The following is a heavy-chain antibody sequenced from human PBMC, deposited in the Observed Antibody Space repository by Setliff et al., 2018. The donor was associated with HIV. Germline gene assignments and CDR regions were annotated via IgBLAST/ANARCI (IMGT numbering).Heavy chain of an antibody. CDR1: GYTFTSYG. CDR3: VRGIYDSSGFWYPHGDS. J-gene: IGHJ5*01. V-gene: IGHV1-8*02. CDR2: INPYSGNT. Sequence: ASVKVSCKASGYTFTSYGMSWVRQAPGQGLEWMGWINPYSGNTGYAQKFQGRVTMTRETSTSTAYLELSNLRAEDTAVYYCVRGIYDSSGFWYPHGDSWGQGTLVTVSS. D-gene: IGHD3-22*01.